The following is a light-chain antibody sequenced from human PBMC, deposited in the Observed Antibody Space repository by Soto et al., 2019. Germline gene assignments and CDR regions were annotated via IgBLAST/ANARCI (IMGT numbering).Light chain of an antibody. CDR1: TSDIGSYNR. CDR2: DVS. J-gene: IGLJ3*02. V-gene: IGLV2-14*03. Sequence: QAVVTQPASVSGSPGQSITISCTGTTSDIGSYNRVSWYQQHPGKAPTLMMNDVSNRPSGVSDHFSGSKSGNTASLTISGLQAEDEADYYCSSFTSSSTWVFGGGTKLTVL. CDR3: SSFTSSSTWV.